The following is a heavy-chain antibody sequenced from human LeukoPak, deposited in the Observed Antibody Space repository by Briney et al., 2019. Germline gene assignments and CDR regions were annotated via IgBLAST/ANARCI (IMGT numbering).Heavy chain of an antibody. CDR3: ARGPILLWIHNGMDV. J-gene: IGHJ6*02. D-gene: IGHD3-10*01. CDR1: GFIFGDHA. V-gene: IGHV3-49*04. Sequence: GGSLRLSCAGYGFIFGDHATSWARQAPGKGLEWVGFIRSKAYGATIEYAASVEGRFTISRDDSKGIAYLQMNSLETEDTAVYYCARGPILLWIHNGMDVWGPGTTVTVSS. CDR2: IRSKAYGATI.